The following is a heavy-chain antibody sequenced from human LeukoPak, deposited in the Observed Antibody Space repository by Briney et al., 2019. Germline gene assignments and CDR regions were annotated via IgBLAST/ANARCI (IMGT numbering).Heavy chain of an antibody. CDR2: ISAYNGNT. J-gene: IGHJ4*02. CDR3: ARDSAPYSSSWYYFDY. CDR1: GYTFTSYG. Sequence: ASVKVSCKASGYTFTSYGISWVRQAPGQGLEWMGWISAYNGNTNYAQKLQGRVTMTTDTSTSTAYMELRSLRSDDTAVYYCARDSAPYSSSWYYFDYWGQGTLVTVSS. V-gene: IGHV1-18*01. D-gene: IGHD6-13*01.